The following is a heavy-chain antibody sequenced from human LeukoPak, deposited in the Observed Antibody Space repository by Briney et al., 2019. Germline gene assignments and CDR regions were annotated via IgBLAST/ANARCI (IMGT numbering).Heavy chain of an antibody. V-gene: IGHV3-21*01. CDR2: ISSSSSYI. D-gene: IGHD1-26*01. J-gene: IGHJ6*03. CDR3: ARATWDPNYYYYMDV. Sequence: GGSLRLSCAASGFSFSSYRMNWVRQAPGKGLEWVSSISSSSSYIYYADSVKGRFTISRDNAKNSLFLQMNSLRAEDTAVYFCARATWDPNYYYYMDVWGKGTTVTISS. CDR1: GFSFSSYR.